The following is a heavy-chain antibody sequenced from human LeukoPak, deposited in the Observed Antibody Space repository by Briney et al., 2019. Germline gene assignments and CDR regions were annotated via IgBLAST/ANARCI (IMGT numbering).Heavy chain of an antibody. CDR1: GGSISSYY. Sequence: SETLSLTCTVSGGSISSYYWSWIRQPAGKGLEWIGRIYTSGSTNYNPFLKSRVTMSVDTSKNQFSLKLSSVTAADTAVYYCARQGAAAAPYYYYYYGMDVWGQGTTVTVSS. J-gene: IGHJ6*02. CDR2: IYTSGST. CDR3: ARQGAAAAPYYYYYYGMDV. D-gene: IGHD6-13*01. V-gene: IGHV4-4*07.